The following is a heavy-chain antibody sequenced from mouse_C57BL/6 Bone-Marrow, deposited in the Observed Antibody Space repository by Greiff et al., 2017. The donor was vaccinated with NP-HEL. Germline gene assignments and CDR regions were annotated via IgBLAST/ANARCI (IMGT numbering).Heavy chain of an antibody. CDR2: FYPGSGSI. CDR1: GYTFTEYT. D-gene: IGHD1-1*01. V-gene: IGHV1-62-2*01. CDR3: ARHGDYFGSSYGYFDV. Sequence: QMQLKESGAELVKPGASVKLSCKASGYTFTEYTIHWVKQRSGQGLEWIGWFYPGSGSIKYNEKFKDKATLTADKSSSTVYMDLSRLTSEDSAVYFCARHGDYFGSSYGYFDVWGTGTTVTVSS. J-gene: IGHJ1*03.